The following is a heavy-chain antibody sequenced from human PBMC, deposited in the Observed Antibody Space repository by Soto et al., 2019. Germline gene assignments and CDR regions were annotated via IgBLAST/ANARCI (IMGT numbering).Heavy chain of an antibody. CDR3: AKDKGVFNWATSYFYY. V-gene: IGHV3-30*18. Sequence: QSGGSLRLSCAASGFTFSNYAMHWVRQAPGKGLEWVALTSYDGNNEYYTDSVKGRFTISRDNSKNTLFLQMNSPRPEDTAVYYCAKDKGVFNWATSYFYYWGQGALVTVSS. D-gene: IGHD1-1*01. CDR1: GFTFSNYA. CDR2: TSYDGNNE. J-gene: IGHJ4*02.